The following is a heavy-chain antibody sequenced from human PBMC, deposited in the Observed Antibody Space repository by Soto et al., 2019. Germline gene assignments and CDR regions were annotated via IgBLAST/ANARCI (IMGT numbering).Heavy chain of an antibody. CDR1: GYSFSTYW. J-gene: IGHJ6*02. CDR2: IFPSDSYT. Sequence: GESLKISCKGSGYSFSTYWIGWVRQMPGKGLEWMGIIFPSDSYTNYSPSFQGHVTISADKSISTAYLQWSSLKASDTAMYYCARLASLDYYYGMDVWGQGTTVTVSS. V-gene: IGHV5-10-1*01. CDR3: ARLASLDYYYGMDV.